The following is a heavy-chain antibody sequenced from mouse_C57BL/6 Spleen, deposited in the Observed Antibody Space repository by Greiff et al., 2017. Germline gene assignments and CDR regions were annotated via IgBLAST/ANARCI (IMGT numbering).Heavy chain of an antibody. CDR1: GYTFTSYW. CDR3: ARESLYYYAMDY. Sequence: QVQLKQPGAELVRPGSSVKLSCKASGYTFTSYWMHWVKQRPIQGLEWIGNIDPSDSETHYNQKFKDKATLTVDKSSSTAYMQLSSLTSEDSAVYYCARESLYYYAMDYWGQGTSVTVSS. V-gene: IGHV1-52*01. J-gene: IGHJ4*01. D-gene: IGHD6-5*01. CDR2: IDPSDSET.